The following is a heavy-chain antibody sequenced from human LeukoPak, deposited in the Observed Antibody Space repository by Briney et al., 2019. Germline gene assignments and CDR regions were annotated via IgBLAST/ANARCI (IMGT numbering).Heavy chain of an antibody. CDR2: INPSGGST. CDR3: ARDLDPLGYCSGGSCPASSL. D-gene: IGHD2-15*01. CDR1: GYTFTSYY. V-gene: IGHV1-46*01. Sequence: ASVKVSCKASGYTFTSYYMHWVRQAPGQGLEWVGIINPSGGSTSCAQKFQGRVTMTRDTSTSTVYMELSSLRSEDTAVYYCARDLDPLGYCSGGSCPASSLWGQGTLVTVSS. J-gene: IGHJ4*02.